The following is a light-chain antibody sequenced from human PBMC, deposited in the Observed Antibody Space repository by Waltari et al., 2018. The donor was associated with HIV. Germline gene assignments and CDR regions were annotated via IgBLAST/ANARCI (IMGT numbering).Light chain of an antibody. CDR1: QSISSY. CDR2: AAS. V-gene: IGKV1-39*01. J-gene: IGKJ1*01. Sequence: QMPQSPSSLSAPVGDSVTITCRASQSISSYLNWYQQKPGKAPKLLIYAASSLQSGVPSRFSGSGSGTDFTLTISSLQPEDFATYYGQQSYSTLRTFGQGTKVEIK. CDR3: QQSYSTLRT.